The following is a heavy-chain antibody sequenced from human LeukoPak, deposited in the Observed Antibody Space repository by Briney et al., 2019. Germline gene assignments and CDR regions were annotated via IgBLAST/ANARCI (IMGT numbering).Heavy chain of an antibody. CDR1: GGSFSGYY. Sequence: PSETLSLTCAVYGGSFSGYYWSWIRQPPGKGLEWIGEINHSGSTNYNPSLKSRVTISVDTSKNQFSLKLSSVTAADTAVYYCASASGSGSYFEGIDYWGQGTLVTVSS. V-gene: IGHV4-34*01. CDR3: ASASGSGSYFEGIDY. CDR2: INHSGST. D-gene: IGHD3-10*01. J-gene: IGHJ4*02.